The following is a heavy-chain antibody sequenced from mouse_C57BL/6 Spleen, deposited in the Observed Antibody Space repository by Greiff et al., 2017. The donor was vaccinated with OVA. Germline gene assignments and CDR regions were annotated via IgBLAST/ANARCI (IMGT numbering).Heavy chain of an antibody. Sequence: VQLQPSVPVLVTPGASVKLSCTASGYTFTDYSINWVNPSPGNILSLIGDINPNNGGTSYNQKFKGKATLTVDKSSSTAYMELRSLTSEDSAVYYCAREDSHYFDYWGQGTTLTVSS. CDR1: GYTFTDYS. J-gene: IGHJ2*01. CDR2: INPNNGGT. V-gene: IGHV1-26*01. CDR3: AREDSHYFDY.